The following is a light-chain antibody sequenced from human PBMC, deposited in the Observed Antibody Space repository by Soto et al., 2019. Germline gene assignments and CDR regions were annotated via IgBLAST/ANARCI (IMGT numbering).Light chain of an antibody. J-gene: IGLJ1*01. CDR2: EVS. CDR3: SSYTSSRAYV. V-gene: IGLV2-14*01. CDR1: SSDVGGYNY. Sequence: LTQPSSLSVSPGQSITISFTGTSSDVGGYNYVSWYQQQSGKAPKLMIHEVSNRPSGVSSRFSGSKSGNTASLTISGLQAEDEADYYCSSYTSSRAYVFGIGTKVTVL.